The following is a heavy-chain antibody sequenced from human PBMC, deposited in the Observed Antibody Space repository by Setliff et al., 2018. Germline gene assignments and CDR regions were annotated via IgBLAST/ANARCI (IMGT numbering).Heavy chain of an antibody. D-gene: IGHD3-10*01. CDR2: INTDTGNP. V-gene: IGHV7-4-1*02. J-gene: IGHJ6*03. CDR3: ARASRFGTIKYRGDYYMDV. Sequence: ASVNVSCKASGYTFNNYAINWVRQAPGQGLEWMGWINTDTGNPTSAQGFTGRFVFSLDTSVSTAYLQISSLKAEDTALYYCARASRFGTIKYRGDYYMDVWGKGTTVTVSS. CDR1: GYTFNNYA.